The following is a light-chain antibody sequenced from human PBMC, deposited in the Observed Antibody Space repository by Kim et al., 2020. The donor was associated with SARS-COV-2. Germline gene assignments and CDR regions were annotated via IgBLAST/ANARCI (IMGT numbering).Light chain of an antibody. Sequence: AIRMTQSPSSFSASTGDRVTITCRASQGISSYLAWYQQKPGKAPKLLIYAASTLQSGVPSRFSGSGSGTDFTLTINCLQSEDFATYYCQQYYNYPRTFGQGTKLEI. J-gene: IGKJ1*01. CDR2: AAS. V-gene: IGKV1-8*01. CDR1: QGISSY. CDR3: QQYYNYPRT.